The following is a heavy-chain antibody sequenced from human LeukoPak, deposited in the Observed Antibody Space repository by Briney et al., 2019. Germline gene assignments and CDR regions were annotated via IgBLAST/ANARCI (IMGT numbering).Heavy chain of an antibody. Sequence: PGGSLRLSCAASGFTFSSYGMHWVRQAPGKGLEWVAVIWYDGSNKYYADSVKGRFSISRDNSKNTLYLQMNSLRAEDTAVYYCARDSYGMDVWGQGTTVTVSS. CDR3: ARDSYGMDV. CDR1: GFTFSSYG. J-gene: IGHJ6*02. V-gene: IGHV3-33*01. CDR2: IWYDGSNK.